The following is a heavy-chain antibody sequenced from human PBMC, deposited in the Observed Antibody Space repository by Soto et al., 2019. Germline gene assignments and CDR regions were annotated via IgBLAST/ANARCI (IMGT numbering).Heavy chain of an antibody. J-gene: IGHJ4*02. D-gene: IGHD6-19*01. V-gene: IGHV1-69*08. CDR1: GGTSGSYS. CDR3: VRDLGSCWYNRN. CDR2: IVPILRLE. Sequence: QVQLVQSGAEVRKPGSSVKVSCRASGGTSGSYSISWIRQAPGQGLEWLGRIVPILRLENYAQKFQGRVTITADMSTSTAYMELTSLRPEDTALYYCVRDLGSCWYNRNWGQGTLVTVSS.